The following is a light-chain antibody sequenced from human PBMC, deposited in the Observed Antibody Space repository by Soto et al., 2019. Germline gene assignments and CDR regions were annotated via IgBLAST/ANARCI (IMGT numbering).Light chain of an antibody. CDR3: QQGSNWPKT. CDR1: QTVSSY. V-gene: IGKV3-11*01. J-gene: IGKJ2*01. Sequence: EIVLTQSPATLSLSPGERATLSCRASQTVSSYLAWYQQKPGQAPRLLIYDASTRATGIPARFSGSGSGTDFTITISSLEPEDFAVYYCQQGSNWPKTFGPGTKLEIK. CDR2: DAS.